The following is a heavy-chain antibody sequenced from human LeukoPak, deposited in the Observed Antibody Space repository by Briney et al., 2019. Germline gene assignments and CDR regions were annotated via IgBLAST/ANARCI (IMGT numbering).Heavy chain of an antibody. D-gene: IGHD6-13*01. J-gene: IGHJ4*02. CDR3: ARDGGIAAAGTFDY. Sequence: PGGSLRLSCAASGFTFSSYAMPWVRQAPGKGLEYVSAISSNGGSTYYANSMKGRFTISRDNSKNTLYLQMGSLRAEDMAVYYCARDGGIAAAGTFDYWGQGTLVTVSS. CDR2: ISSNGGST. V-gene: IGHV3-64*01. CDR1: GFTFSSYA.